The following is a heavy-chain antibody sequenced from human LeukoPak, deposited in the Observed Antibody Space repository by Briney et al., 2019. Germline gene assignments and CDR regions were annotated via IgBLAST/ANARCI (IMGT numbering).Heavy chain of an antibody. J-gene: IGHJ5*02. CDR2: IYSGGST. Sequence: PGGSLRLSCVASGLSISGQWMNWVRQAPGKGLEWVSVIYSGGSTYYADSVKGRFTISRDNSKNTLYLQMNSLRAEDTAVYYCARDRDANWFDPWGQGTLVTVSS. V-gene: IGHV3-53*01. CDR1: GLSISGQW. CDR3: ARDRDANWFDP. D-gene: IGHD3-10*01.